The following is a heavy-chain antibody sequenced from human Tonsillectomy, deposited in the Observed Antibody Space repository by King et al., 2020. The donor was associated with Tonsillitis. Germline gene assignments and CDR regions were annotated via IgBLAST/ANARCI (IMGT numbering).Heavy chain of an antibody. CDR2: VNHSGIT. CDR1: GGSFSGFY. V-gene: IGHV4-34*01. CDR3: ARGVGQWLVPQQP. J-gene: IGHJ3*01. Sequence: VQLQQWGAGLLKPSETLSLTCAVYGGSFSGFYWSWIRQSPGKGLEWIGQVNHSGITNYNPSLKSRVTMSVDTSKNQFSLKLGSVTAADTAVYYCARGVGQWLVPQQPWGQGTMVTVSS. D-gene: IGHD6-19*01.